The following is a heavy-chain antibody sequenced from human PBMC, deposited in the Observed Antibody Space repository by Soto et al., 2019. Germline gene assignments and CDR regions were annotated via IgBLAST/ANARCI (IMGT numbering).Heavy chain of an antibody. CDR2: IVVGSGNT. V-gene: IGHV1-58*01. D-gene: IGHD3-3*01. CDR3: AALRFLEWQTYYYYGMDV. CDR1: GFTFPSSA. J-gene: IGHJ6*02. Sequence: ASVKVSFKASGFTFPSSAVQWLRQARGQRLEWIGWIVVGSGNTNYAQKFQERVTITRDMSTSTAYMELSSLRSEDTAVYYCAALRFLEWQTYYYYGMDVWGQGTTVTVSS.